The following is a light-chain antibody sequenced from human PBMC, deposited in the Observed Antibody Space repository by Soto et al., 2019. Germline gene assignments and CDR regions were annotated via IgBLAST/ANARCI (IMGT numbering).Light chain of an antibody. CDR1: SSNIGAGYD. V-gene: IGLV1-40*01. J-gene: IGLJ2*01. CDR3: QSYDSSLSVV. Sequence: QSVLTQPPSVSGAPGQRVTISCTGSSSNIGAGYDVHWYQHLPGTAPKLLIYVNINRPSGVPDRFSGPKSGTSASLAITGLQAEDEADYYCQSYDSSLSVVFGGGTKLPVL. CDR2: VNI.